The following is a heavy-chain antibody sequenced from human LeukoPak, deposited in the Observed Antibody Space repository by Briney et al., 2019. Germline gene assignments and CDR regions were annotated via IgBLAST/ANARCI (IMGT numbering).Heavy chain of an antibody. V-gene: IGHV1-69*13. J-gene: IGHJ4*02. CDR3: ARGAPLRGPQGGVII. Sequence: GASVKVSCKASGGTFSSYAISWVRQAPGQGLEWMGGIIPIFGTANYAQKFQGRVTITADESTSTAYMELSSLRSEDTAVYYCARGAPLRGPQGGVIIWGQGTLVTVSS. D-gene: IGHD3-10*01. CDR2: IIPIFGTA. CDR1: GGTFSSYA.